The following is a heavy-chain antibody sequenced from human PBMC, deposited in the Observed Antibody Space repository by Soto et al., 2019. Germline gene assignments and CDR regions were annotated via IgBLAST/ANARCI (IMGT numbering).Heavy chain of an antibody. J-gene: IGHJ4*02. D-gene: IGHD3-22*01. CDR1: GGSISGYY. V-gene: IGHV4-59*01. Sequence: SETLSLTGAVSGGSISGYYWSWIRQPPGKGLEWIGEIYHTGGTNYNPSLKSRVTMSVDTSKNQFSLRLSSVTAADTAVYYCARERNYYDSLYYFDYWGQGTLVTVSS. CDR2: IYHTGGT. CDR3: ARERNYYDSLYYFDY.